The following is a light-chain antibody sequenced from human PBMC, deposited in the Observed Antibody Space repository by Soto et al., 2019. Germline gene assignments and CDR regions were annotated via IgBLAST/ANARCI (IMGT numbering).Light chain of an antibody. V-gene: IGLV2-8*01. CDR1: SSDVGGYNY. CDR2: EVY. J-gene: IGLJ2*01. Sequence: QSAPTQPPSASGSLGQSVTFSCTGTSSDVGGYNYVSWYQQYPGKAPKLMIYEVYKRHSGVPDRFSGSKSGNTASLTVSGLQPEDEADYYCSAYAGSSTWVFGGGTKLTVL. CDR3: SAYAGSSTWV.